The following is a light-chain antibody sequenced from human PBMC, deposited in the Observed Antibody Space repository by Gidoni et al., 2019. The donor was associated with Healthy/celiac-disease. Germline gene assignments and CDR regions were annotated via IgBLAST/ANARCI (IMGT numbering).Light chain of an antibody. V-gene: IGKV1-5*03. CDR2: KAS. Sequence: DIQMTQSHSTLSASVGDRVTLTCRASQSIRSWLAWYQQKPGKAPKLLLYKASSLESGVPSRFSGSGSGTEFTLTISSLQPDDFATYNCQQYNSYSPGVSRYTFGQGTKLEIK. CDR1: QSIRSW. CDR3: QQYNSYSPGVSRYT. J-gene: IGKJ2*01.